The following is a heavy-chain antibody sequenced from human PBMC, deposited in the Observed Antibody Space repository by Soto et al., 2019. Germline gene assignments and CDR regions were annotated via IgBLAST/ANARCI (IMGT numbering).Heavy chain of an antibody. CDR3: ARGRTFDY. Sequence: TSETLSLTCTVSGGSISNGGYYWSWIRQHPGKGLEWIGYIYYSGSTYYNPSLKSRVTISVDTSKNQFSLKLSSVTAADTAVYYCARGRTFDYWGQGTLVTVSS. CDR1: GGSISNGGYY. J-gene: IGHJ4*02. CDR2: IYYSGST. V-gene: IGHV4-31*03.